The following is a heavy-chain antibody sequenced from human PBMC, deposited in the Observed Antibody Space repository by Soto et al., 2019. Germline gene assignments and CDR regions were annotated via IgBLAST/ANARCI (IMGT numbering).Heavy chain of an antibody. J-gene: IGHJ3*02. Sequence: QVQLQQWGAGLLKPSETLSLTCAVYGGSFSGYYWSWIRQPPGKGLEWIGEINHSGSTNYNPSLKSRVTISVDTSKNKFSLKLSSVTAADTAVYYCARGEQQLVLGGAFDIWGQGTMVTVSS. CDR1: GGSFSGYY. V-gene: IGHV4-34*01. CDR2: INHSGST. D-gene: IGHD6-13*01. CDR3: ARGEQQLVLGGAFDI.